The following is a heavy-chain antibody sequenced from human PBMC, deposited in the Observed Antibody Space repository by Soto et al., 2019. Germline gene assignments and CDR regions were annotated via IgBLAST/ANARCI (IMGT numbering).Heavy chain of an antibody. CDR2: IYYSGST. CDR3: ARGSLGDTFDY. D-gene: IGHD2-21*02. J-gene: IGHJ4*02. V-gene: IGHV4-61*01. CDR1: GGSVSSGSYY. Sequence: PSETLSLTCTVSGGSVSSGSYYWSWIRQPPGKGLEWIGYIYYSGSTNYNPSLKSRVTISVDTSKNQFSLKLSSVTAADTAVYYCARGSLGDTFDYWGQGTPVTVYS.